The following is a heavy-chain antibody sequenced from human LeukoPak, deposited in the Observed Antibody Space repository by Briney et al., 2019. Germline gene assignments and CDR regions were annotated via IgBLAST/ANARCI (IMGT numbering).Heavy chain of an antibody. V-gene: IGHV4-4*07. Sequence: PSETLSLTCTVSGGSISSYYWSWIRQPAGKGLEWIGRIYTSGSTNYNPSLKSRVTMSVDTSKNQFSLKLSSVTAADTAVYYCARDSVSSSWYGYYYDYMDVWGKGTTVTVSS. D-gene: IGHD6-13*01. CDR3: ARDSVSSSWYGYYYDYMDV. CDR2: IYTSGST. CDR1: GGSISSYY. J-gene: IGHJ6*03.